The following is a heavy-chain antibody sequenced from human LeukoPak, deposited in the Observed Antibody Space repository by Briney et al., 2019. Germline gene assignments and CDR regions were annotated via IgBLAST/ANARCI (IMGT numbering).Heavy chain of an antibody. J-gene: IGHJ3*02. CDR2: IWFDGSNK. CDR3: ARGGGDDAFDI. Sequence: GGSLRLSCAASGFTFSNYGMHWVRQAPGKGLEWVAVIWFDGSNKYYADSVKGRFTISRDNSKSTLYLQLNSLRAEDTAVYYCARGGGDDAFDIWGQGTMVTVSS. D-gene: IGHD3-10*01. CDR1: GFTFSNYG. V-gene: IGHV3-33*01.